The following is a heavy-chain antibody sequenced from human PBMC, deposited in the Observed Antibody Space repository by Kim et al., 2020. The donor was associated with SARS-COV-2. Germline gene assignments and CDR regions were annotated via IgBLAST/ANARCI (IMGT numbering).Heavy chain of an antibody. D-gene: IGHD3-9*01. V-gene: IGHV1-69*13. CDR3: ARSNVRYFDWLLYKGHYYGMDV. CDR2: IIPIFGTA. CDR1: GGTFSSYA. Sequence: SVKVSCKASGGTFSSYAISWVRQAPGQGLEWMGGIIPIFGTANYAQKFQGRVTITADESTSTAYMELSSLRSEDTAVYYCARSNVRYFDWLLYKGHYYGMDVWGQGTTVTVSS. J-gene: IGHJ6*02.